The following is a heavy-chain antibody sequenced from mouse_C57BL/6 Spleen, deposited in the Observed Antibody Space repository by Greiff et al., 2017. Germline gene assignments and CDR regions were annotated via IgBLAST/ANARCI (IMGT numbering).Heavy chain of an antibody. CDR1: GYTFTDSY. D-gene: IGHD2-1*01. CDR2: IYPGSGNT. CDR3: AREENYGNYGAWFAY. J-gene: IGHJ3*01. V-gene: IGHV1-76*01. Sequence: VQLQQSGAELVRPGASVKLSCKASGYTFTDSYLNWVKQRPGQGLEWIARIYPGSGNTYYNEKFKGKATLTAEKSSSTAYMQLSSLTSEDSAVYFCAREENYGNYGAWFAYWGQGTLVTVSA.